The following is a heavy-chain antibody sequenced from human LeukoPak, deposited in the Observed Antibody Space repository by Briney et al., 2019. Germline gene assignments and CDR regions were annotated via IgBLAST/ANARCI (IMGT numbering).Heavy chain of an antibody. D-gene: IGHD3-10*01. CDR3: ATLGEAMVRSEHAPDI. Sequence: GGSLRLSCAASVFSFDEYAMHWVRQVPGKGLECVSGISWNSGSIGYADSVKGRFTISRDNAKNSLYLQMNSLRAEDMALYYCATLGEAMVRSEHAPDIWGQGTMVIVSS. J-gene: IGHJ3*02. CDR1: VFSFDEYA. CDR2: ISWNSGSI. V-gene: IGHV3-9*03.